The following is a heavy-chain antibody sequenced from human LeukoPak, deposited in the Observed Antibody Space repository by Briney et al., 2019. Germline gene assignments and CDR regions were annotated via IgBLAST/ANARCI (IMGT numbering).Heavy chain of an antibody. V-gene: IGHV4-34*01. CDR3: ARADCGGDCYRRYYFDY. CDR2: INHSGST. D-gene: IGHD2-21*02. Sequence: PSETQSLTCAVYGGSFSGYYWSWIRQPPGKGLEWIGEINHSGSTNYNPSLKSRVTISVDTSKNQFSLKLSSVTAADTAVYYCARADCGGDCYRRYYFDYWGQGTLVTVSS. J-gene: IGHJ4*02. CDR1: GGSFSGYY.